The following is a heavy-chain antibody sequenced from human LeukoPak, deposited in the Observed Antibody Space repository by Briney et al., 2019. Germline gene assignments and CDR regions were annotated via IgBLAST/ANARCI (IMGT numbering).Heavy chain of an antibody. CDR2: VRSLPYGGTT. J-gene: IGHJ4*02. Sequence: GGSLRLSCTASGFTFGDYGLSWFRQAPGKGLEWVGFVRSLPYGGTTEYAASVRGRFTTSRDDSKSIAYLQMDSLKTEDTAFYYCTRIYGSGTFLPDYWGQGTLVTVSS. CDR3: TRIYGSGTFLPDY. V-gene: IGHV3-49*03. CDR1: GFTFGDYG. D-gene: IGHD3-10*01.